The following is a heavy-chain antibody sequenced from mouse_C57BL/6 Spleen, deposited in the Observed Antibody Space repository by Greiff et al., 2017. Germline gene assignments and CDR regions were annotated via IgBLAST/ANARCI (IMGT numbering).Heavy chain of an antibody. D-gene: IGHD2-1*01. V-gene: IGHV1-58*01. Sequence: VQLKQSGAELVRPGSSVKMSCKTSGYTFTGYGINWVKQRPGQGLEWIGYIYIGNGYTEYHEKFKGKATLTSDTSSSTAYMQLSSLTSEDSAIYFCARSGGVTTTYYDDWGQGTTLTGSS. J-gene: IGHJ2*01. CDR1: GYTFTGYG. CDR3: ARSGGVTTTYYDD. CDR2: IYIGNGYT.